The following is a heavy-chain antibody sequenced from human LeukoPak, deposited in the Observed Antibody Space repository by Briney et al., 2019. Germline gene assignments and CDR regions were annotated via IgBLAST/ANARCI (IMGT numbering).Heavy chain of an antibody. Sequence: PSETLSLTCTVSGVSVSSSYWSWIRQPPGKGLEWIGYIYYSGSTNYNPSLKSRVTISVDTSKNQFSLKLSSVTAADTAVYYCARQIYGSGSSTTYYYFDYWGQGTLVTVSS. CDR3: ARQIYGSGSSTTYYYFDY. CDR1: GVSVSSSY. D-gene: IGHD3-10*01. CDR2: IYYSGST. V-gene: IGHV4-59*08. J-gene: IGHJ4*02.